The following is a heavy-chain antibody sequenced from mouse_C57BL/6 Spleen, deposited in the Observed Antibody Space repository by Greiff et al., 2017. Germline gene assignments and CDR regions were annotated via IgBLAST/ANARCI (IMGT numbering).Heavy chain of an antibody. CDR3: ARGDYDYDEDY. CDR2: IYPGSGNT. Sequence: VQGVESGAELVRPGASVKLSCKASGYTFTDYYINWVKQRPGQGLEWIARIYPGSGNTYYNEKFKGKATLTAEKSSSTAYMQLSSLTSEDSAVYFCARGDYDYDEDYWGQGTTLTVSS. CDR1: GYTFTDYY. V-gene: IGHV1-76*01. D-gene: IGHD2-4*01. J-gene: IGHJ2*01.